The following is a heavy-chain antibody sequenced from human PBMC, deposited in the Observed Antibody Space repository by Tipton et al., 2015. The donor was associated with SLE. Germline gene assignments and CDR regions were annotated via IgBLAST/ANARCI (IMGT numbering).Heavy chain of an antibody. CDR3: ARDPQHSMDV. Sequence: SLRLSCTASGFTFSNYWMNWVRQAPGKALEWVSSISSGSTYIYYADSVKGRFTISRDNAKNSLYLQMNSLRAEDTAVYYCARDPQHSMDVWGKGTTVTVSS. V-gene: IGHV3-21*01. CDR1: GFTFSNYW. CDR2: ISSGSTYI. J-gene: IGHJ6*04.